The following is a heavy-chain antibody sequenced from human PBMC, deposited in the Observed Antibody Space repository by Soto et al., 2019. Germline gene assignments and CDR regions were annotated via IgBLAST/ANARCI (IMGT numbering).Heavy chain of an antibody. CDR1: GYTFTSYY. J-gene: IGHJ3*02. D-gene: IGHD1-1*01. V-gene: IGHV1-46*01. CDR2: INPSGGST. CDR3: ARDTRPYNWNGNGAFDI. Sequence: ASVKVSCKASGYTFTSYYMHWVRRAPGQGLEWMGIINPSGGSTSYAQKFQGRVTMTRDTSTSTVYMELSSLRSEDTAVYYCARDTRPYNWNGNGAFDIWGQGTMVTVSS.